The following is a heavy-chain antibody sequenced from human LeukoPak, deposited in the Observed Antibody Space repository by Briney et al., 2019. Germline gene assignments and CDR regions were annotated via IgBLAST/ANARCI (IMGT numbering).Heavy chain of an antibody. J-gene: IGHJ4*02. Sequence: PGGSLRLSCAASGFTFSSYAMSWVRQAPGKGLEWVSYISSSSSTIYYADSVKGRFTISRDNAKNSLYLQMNSLRAEDTAVYYCARGYSSGWYHFDYWGQGTLVTVSS. D-gene: IGHD6-19*01. CDR1: GFTFSSYA. V-gene: IGHV3-48*01. CDR2: ISSSSSTI. CDR3: ARGYSSGWYHFDY.